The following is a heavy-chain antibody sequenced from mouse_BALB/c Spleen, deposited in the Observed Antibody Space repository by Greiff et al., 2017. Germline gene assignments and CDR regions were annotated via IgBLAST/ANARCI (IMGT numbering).Heavy chain of an antibody. CDR2: IRNKANGYTT. J-gene: IGHJ2*01. D-gene: IGHD4-1*01. V-gene: IGHV7-3*02. Sequence: EVKLVESGGGLVQPGGSLRLSCATSGFTFTDYYMSWVRQPPGKALEWLGFIRNKANGYTTEYSASVKGRFTISRDNSQSILYLQMNTLRAEDSATYYCASSPLGYFDYWGQGTTLTVSS. CDR1: GFTFTDYY. CDR3: ASSPLGYFDY.